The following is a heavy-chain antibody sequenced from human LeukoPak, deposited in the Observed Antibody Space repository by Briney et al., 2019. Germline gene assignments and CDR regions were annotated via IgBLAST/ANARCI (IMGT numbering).Heavy chain of an antibody. CDR3: ARMPNYYYGMDV. D-gene: IGHD2-2*01. CDR2: IYYSGST. CDR1: GGSISSYY. Sequence: PSETLSLTCTVSGGSISSYYWSWIRQPPGKGLEWIGYIYYSGSTNYNPPLKSRVTISVDTSKNQFSLKLSSVTAADTAVYYCARMPNYYYGMDVWGKGTTVTVSS. V-gene: IGHV4-59*01. J-gene: IGHJ6*04.